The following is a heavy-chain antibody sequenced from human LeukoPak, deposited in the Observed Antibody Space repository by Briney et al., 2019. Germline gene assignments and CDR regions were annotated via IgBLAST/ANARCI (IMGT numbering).Heavy chain of an antibody. J-gene: IGHJ4*02. D-gene: IGHD2-21*01. CDR2: ISPYNGNT. V-gene: IGHV1-18*01. CDR1: GYTFTIYG. CDR3: ARDRQCGY. Sequence: GASVTLSCKASGYTFTIYGNSWVRQAPGKGVEWMGWISPYNGNTNYAPKLQGRLTMTTDTSTSTAYMELRSLRSDDTAVYYCARDRQCGYGGQGTLVTVSS.